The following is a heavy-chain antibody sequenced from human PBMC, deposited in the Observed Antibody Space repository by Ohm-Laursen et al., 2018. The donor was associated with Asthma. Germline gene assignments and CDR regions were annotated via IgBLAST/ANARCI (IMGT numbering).Heavy chain of an antibody. V-gene: IGHV4-4*02. CDR1: GGSISSSNW. Sequence: TLSLTCAVSGGSISSSNWWSWVRQPPGKWLEGIGEIYHSGSTNYNPSLKSRVTISVDKSKNQFSLKLSSVTAADAAVYYCARYCSSTSYYGWNWFDPWGQGTLVTVSS. J-gene: IGHJ5*02. CDR2: IYHSGST. D-gene: IGHD2-2*01. CDR3: ARYCSSTSYYGWNWFDP.